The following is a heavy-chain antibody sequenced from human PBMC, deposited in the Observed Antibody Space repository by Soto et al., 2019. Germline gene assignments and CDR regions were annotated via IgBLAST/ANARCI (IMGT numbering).Heavy chain of an antibody. Sequence: QVQLVEAGGGLVKPGGSLRLSCAATGFSFSDYDMTWIRQAPGQGLEWLSYISRTDSSKYYAGSVKGRFTISVDSAKRSVYLQMNSPRADDTAVYYCARDLYGLDVWGQGTTVILSS. J-gene: IGHJ6*02. CDR3: ARDLYGLDV. CDR2: ISRTDSSK. CDR1: GFSFSDYD. V-gene: IGHV3-11*01.